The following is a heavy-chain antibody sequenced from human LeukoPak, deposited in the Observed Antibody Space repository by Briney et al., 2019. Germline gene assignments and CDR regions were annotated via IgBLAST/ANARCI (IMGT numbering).Heavy chain of an antibody. CDR3: ARVTIFGVVNYYYMDV. J-gene: IGHJ6*03. Sequence: PSETLSLTCAVYGGSFSGYYWSWIRQPPRKGLEWIGEINHSGSTNYNPSLKSRVTISVDTSKNQFSLKLSSVTAADTAVYYCARVTIFGVVNYYYMDVWGKGTTVTVSS. CDR2: INHSGST. D-gene: IGHD3-3*01. V-gene: IGHV4-34*01. CDR1: GGSFSGYY.